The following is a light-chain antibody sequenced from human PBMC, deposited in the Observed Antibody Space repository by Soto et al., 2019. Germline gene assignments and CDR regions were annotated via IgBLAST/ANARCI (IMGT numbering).Light chain of an antibody. CDR2: AVS. J-gene: IGKJ4*01. CDR3: QKYNSVSLLT. CDR1: QGISNY. V-gene: IGKV1-27*01. Sequence: DIQMTQSPSSLSASVGDRVTITCRASQGISNYLAWYQQKPGKVPKLLIYAVSTLQSGVPSRFSGSGSGSDFTLTISSLQPEDVATYYCQKYNSVSLLTFGGGTKVEIK.